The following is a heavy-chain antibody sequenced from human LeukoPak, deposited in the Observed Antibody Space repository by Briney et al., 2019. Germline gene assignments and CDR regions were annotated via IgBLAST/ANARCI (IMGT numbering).Heavy chain of an antibody. CDR1: GFTFSSYS. CDR2: ISSSSSYI. V-gene: IGHV3-21*01. J-gene: IGHJ4*02. D-gene: IGHD6-6*01. Sequence: GGSLRLSCAASGFTFSSYSMNWVRQAPGKGLEWVSSISSSSSYIYYADSVKGRFTISRDNAKNSLYLQMNSLRPEDTAVYYCAKRYSSSYGNDYWGQGTLVTVSS. CDR3: AKRYSSSYGNDY.